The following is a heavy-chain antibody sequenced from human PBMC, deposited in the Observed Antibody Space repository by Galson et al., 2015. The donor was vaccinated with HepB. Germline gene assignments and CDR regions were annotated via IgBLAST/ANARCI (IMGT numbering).Heavy chain of an antibody. Sequence: SVKVSCKASGYTFTSYYMHWVRQAPGQGLEWMGIINPSGGSTSYAQKFQGRVTMTRDTSTSTVYMELSSLRSEDTAVYYCASDFWSGSGAFDIWGQGTMVTVSS. CDR1: GYTFTSYY. J-gene: IGHJ3*02. CDR3: ASDFWSGSGAFDI. V-gene: IGHV1-46*01. D-gene: IGHD3-3*01. CDR2: INPSGGST.